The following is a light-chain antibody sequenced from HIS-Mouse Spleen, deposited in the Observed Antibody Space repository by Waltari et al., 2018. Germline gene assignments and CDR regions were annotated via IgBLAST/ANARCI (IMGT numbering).Light chain of an antibody. CDR1: QSVSSN. Sequence: EIVMTQSPATLSVSPGERATLACRASQSVSSNLAWYQQKPGQAPRRLIYGASTRATGIPARFSGSGSGTEFTLTISSMQSEDFAVYYCQQYNNWLGFGGGTKVEIK. V-gene: IGKV3-15*01. J-gene: IGKJ4*01. CDR2: GAS. CDR3: QQYNNWLG.